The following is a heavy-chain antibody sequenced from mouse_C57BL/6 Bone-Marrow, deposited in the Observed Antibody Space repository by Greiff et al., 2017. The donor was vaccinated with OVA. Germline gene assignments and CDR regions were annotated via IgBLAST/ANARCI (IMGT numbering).Heavy chain of an antibody. CDR3: SREGSHYYATWDY. Sequence: VQLQQPGAELVMPGASVKLSCKASGYTFTSYWMHWVKQRPGQGLEWIGEIDPYDSYTNYNQKFKGKSTLTVDKSSSTAYMQLSSLTSEDSAVYYCSREGSHYYATWDYWGQGTTLTVSS. CDR1: GYTFTSYW. CDR2: IDPYDSYT. J-gene: IGHJ2*01. D-gene: IGHD1-2*01. V-gene: IGHV1-69*01.